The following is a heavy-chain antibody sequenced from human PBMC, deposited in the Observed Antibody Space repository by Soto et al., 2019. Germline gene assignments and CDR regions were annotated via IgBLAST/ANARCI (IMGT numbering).Heavy chain of an antibody. J-gene: IGHJ4*02. V-gene: IGHV1-18*01. Sequence: QVHLVQSGAEVRKPGASVKVSCKGSGYTFTTYGFTWVRQAPGQGLEWMGWISAQNDNTNYAQKVQGRFTVTRDTSTTTAYMELRNLRSDDTAVYYCARGRYGDYWGQGALVTVSS. D-gene: IGHD1-1*01. CDR2: ISAQNDNT. CDR1: GYTFTTYG. CDR3: ARGRYGDY.